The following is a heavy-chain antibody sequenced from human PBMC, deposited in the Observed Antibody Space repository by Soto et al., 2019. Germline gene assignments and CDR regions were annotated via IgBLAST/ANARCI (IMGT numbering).Heavy chain of an antibody. Sequence: QVHLVQSGAEVKKPGASVKVSCKGSGYAFTTYGITWVRQAPGQGLEWMRWISAHNGNTNYAQKLQGRVTVTRDTSTSTAYMELRSLRSDDTAVYYCARVRYGDYWGQGALVTVSS. V-gene: IGHV1-18*01. CDR1: GYAFTTYG. CDR3: ARVRYGDY. D-gene: IGHD1-1*01. J-gene: IGHJ4*02. CDR2: ISAHNGNT.